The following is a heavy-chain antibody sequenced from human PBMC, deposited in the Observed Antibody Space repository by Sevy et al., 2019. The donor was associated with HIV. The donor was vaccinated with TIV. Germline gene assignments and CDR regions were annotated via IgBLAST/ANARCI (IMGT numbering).Heavy chain of an antibody. D-gene: IGHD6-13*01. V-gene: IGHV1-69*13. CDR2: IIPMFGSA. CDR3: AKSISWYASFDS. CDR1: GGTFNSYA. J-gene: IGHJ4*02. Sequence: ASVKVSCKASGGTFNSYAVNWVRQAPGHGLEWMGGIIPMFGSANYVQKFQGRVTITADESTSTAYMEVSSLRSDDTAVYYCAKSISWYASFDSWGQGTLVTVSS.